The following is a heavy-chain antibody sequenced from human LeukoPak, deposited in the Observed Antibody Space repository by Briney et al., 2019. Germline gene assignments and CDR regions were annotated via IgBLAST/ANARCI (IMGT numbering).Heavy chain of an antibody. J-gene: IGHJ3*02. CDR3: ARQGYNSGTEGSIDI. Sequence: GGSLILSCAASGFTVRSNYMTWVRQAPGKGLEWVSIIYSGDSTHYADSVKGRFTISRDNSKNTLYLQMNSLRAEDTAVYYCARQGYNSGTEGSIDIWGQGTTVTVSS. V-gene: IGHV3-53*01. D-gene: IGHD6-19*01. CDR2: IYSGDST. CDR1: GFTVRSNY.